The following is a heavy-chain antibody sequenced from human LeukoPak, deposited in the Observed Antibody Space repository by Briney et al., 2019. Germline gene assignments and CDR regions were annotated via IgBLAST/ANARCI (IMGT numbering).Heavy chain of an antibody. D-gene: IGHD3-22*01. CDR3: ARPQPDYDSSGYYHGAAFDI. Sequence: GESLRISCKGSGYSFTSYWITWVRQMPGKGLEWMGRIDPSDSYTNYSPSFQGHVPISTDKSISTAYLQWSSLKASDTAMYYCARPQPDYDSSGYYHGAAFDIWGQGTMVTVSS. CDR1: GYSFTSYW. CDR2: IDPSDSYT. J-gene: IGHJ3*02. V-gene: IGHV5-10-1*01.